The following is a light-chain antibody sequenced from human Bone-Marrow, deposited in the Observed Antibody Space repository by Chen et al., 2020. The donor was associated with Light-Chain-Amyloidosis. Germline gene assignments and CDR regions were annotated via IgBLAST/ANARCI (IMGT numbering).Light chain of an antibody. CDR3: SSFTSSSSYV. V-gene: IGLV2-14*01. J-gene: IGLJ1*01. CDR1: SGDVGTYNY. Sequence: ALTQPASVSGSPGPSVTISCTGTSGDVGTYNYVSWYQQHPGKAPKVMIYAVSNRPSGVSNRFSGSKSGNTASLTISGLQAEDEADYYCSSFTSSSSYVFGPGTKVTVL. CDR2: AVS.